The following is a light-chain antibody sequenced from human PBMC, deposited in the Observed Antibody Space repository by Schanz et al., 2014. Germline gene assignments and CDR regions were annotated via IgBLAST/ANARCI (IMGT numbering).Light chain of an antibody. CDR3: SSYTRSSSWV. CDR2: DVS. Sequence: QSALTQPASVSGSPGQSITISCTGTSSDVGGYNYVSWYQQHPGKAPKLMIYDVSNRPSGVSNRFSGSKSGSTASLTISGLQAEDEADYYCSSYTRSSSWVFGGGTKLTVL. V-gene: IGLV2-14*01. J-gene: IGLJ3*02. CDR1: SSDVGGYNY.